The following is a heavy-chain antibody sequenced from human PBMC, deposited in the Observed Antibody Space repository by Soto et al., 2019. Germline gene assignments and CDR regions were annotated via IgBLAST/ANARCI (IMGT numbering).Heavy chain of an antibody. D-gene: IGHD3-22*01. Sequence: GGSLRLSCAASGFTFSGSAMHWVRQASGKGREWVGRIRSKANSYATAYAASVKGRFTISRDDSKNTAYLQMNSLKTEDTAVYYCTSDRFYYDSSGYYYDAFHIWGQGTMVTVSS. CDR1: GFTFSGSA. CDR2: IRSKANSYAT. V-gene: IGHV3-73*01. J-gene: IGHJ3*02. CDR3: TSDRFYYDSSGYYYDAFHI.